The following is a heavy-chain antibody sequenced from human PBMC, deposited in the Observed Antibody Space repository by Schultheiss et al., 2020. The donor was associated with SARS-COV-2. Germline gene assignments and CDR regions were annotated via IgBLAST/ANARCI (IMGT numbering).Heavy chain of an antibody. CDR1: GGSFSGYY. CDR2: INHSGST. D-gene: IGHD3-3*01. Sequence: SETLSLTCAVYGGSFSGYYWSWIRQPPGKGLEWIGEINHSGSTNYNPSLKSRVTISVDTSKNQFSLKLSSVTAADTAVYYCARGAPGTIFGVVTGYWGQGTLVTVSS. J-gene: IGHJ4*02. CDR3: ARGAPGTIFGVVTGY. V-gene: IGHV4-34*01.